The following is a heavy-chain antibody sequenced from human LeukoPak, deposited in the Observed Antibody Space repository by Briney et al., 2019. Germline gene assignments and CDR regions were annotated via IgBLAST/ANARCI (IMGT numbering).Heavy chain of an antibody. Sequence: GGSLRLSCAASGFTFSSYAMSWVRQAPGKGLGWVSAISGSGGSTYYADSVKGRFTISRDNSKNTLYLQMNSLRAEDTAVYYCAKLSATYYYGSGSPYYFDYWGQGTLVTVSS. CDR1: GFTFSSYA. CDR2: ISGSGGST. CDR3: AKLSATYYYGSGSPYYFDY. V-gene: IGHV3-23*01. J-gene: IGHJ4*02. D-gene: IGHD3-10*01.